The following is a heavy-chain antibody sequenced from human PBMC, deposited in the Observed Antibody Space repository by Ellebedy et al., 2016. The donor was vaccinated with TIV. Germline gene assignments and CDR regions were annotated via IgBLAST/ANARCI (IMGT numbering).Heavy chain of an antibody. J-gene: IGHJ4*02. CDR3: ARDIECIDY. D-gene: IGHD2-15*01. CDR1: GFTFSDYW. V-gene: IGHV3-7*01. Sequence: PGGSLRLSCVASGFTFSDYWMSWVRQSPEKGLEWVGNINQDASDKSLADPVKGRFTISRDNAKNSVYLQMSSLRAEDTAIYYCARDIECIDYWGQGTLVAVSP. CDR2: INQDASDK.